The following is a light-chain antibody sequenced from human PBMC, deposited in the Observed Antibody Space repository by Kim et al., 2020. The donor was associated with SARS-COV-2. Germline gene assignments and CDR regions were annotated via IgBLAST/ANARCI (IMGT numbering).Light chain of an antibody. J-gene: IGLJ3*02. Sequence: APGKPARITCGGNNIGGKSVHWYQQKPGQAPVVVIYRDSDRPSGIPERFSGSNSGNTATLTISRVEAGDEADYYCQLWDSSVDHRVFGGGTQLTVL. CDR2: RDS. CDR1: NIGGKS. V-gene: IGLV3-21*04. CDR3: QLWDSSVDHRV.